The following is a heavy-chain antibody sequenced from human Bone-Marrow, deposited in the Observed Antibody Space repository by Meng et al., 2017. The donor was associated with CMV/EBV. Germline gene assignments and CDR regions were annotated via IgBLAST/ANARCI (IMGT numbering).Heavy chain of an antibody. D-gene: IGHD3-16*01. V-gene: IGHV3-21*01. CDR1: GFTFSSYS. J-gene: IGHJ3*02. CDR2: ISSSSSYI. Sequence: GESLKISCAASGFTFSSYSMNWVRQAPGKGLEWVSSISSSSSYIYYADSVKGRFTISRDNAKNSLYLQMNSLRAEDTAVYYWARDRRGGAIGGAFDIWGQGTMVTVSS. CDR3: ARDRRGGAIGGAFDI.